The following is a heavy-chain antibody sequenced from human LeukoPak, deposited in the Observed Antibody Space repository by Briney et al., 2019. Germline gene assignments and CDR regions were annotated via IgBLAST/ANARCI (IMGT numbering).Heavy chain of an antibody. J-gene: IGHJ4*02. CDR2: ISGSGGST. CDR1: GFTVSSNY. CDR3: AKRWQWLGDFDY. V-gene: IGHV3-23*01. Sequence: HPGGSLRLSCAASGFTVSSNYMSWVRQAPGKGLEWVSAISGSGGSTYYADSVKGRFTISRDNSKNTLYLQMNSLRAEDTAVYYCAKRWQWLGDFDYWGQGTLVTVSS. D-gene: IGHD6-19*01.